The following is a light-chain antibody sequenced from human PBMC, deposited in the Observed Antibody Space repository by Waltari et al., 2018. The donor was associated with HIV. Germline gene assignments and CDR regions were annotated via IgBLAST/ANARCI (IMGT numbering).Light chain of an antibody. CDR1: SSDVGRYHL. CDR2: EGS. Sequence: SALTQPASVSGSPGQSVTIYCAGTSSDVGRYHLVPWYQQHPGKAPNLIIYEGSTRPSGVSNRFSGSKSGNTASLTISGLQAEDDADYYCCSYAGSSTLVFGGGPKLTVL. J-gene: IGLJ3*02. CDR3: CSYAGSSTLV. V-gene: IGLV2-23*01.